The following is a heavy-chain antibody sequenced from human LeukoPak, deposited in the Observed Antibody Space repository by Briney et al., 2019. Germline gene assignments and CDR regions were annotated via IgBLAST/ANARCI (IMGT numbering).Heavy chain of an antibody. CDR1: GFTFSSYS. CDR2: ISSSSSYI. J-gene: IGHJ6*02. CDR3: ARVRATVTTYGMDV. Sequence: GGSLRLSCAASGFTFSSYSMNWVRQAPGKGLEWVLSISSSSSYIYYADSVKGRFTISRDNAKNSLYLQMNSLRAEDTAVYYCARVRATVTTYGMDVWGQGTTVTVSS. V-gene: IGHV3-21*01. D-gene: IGHD4-17*01.